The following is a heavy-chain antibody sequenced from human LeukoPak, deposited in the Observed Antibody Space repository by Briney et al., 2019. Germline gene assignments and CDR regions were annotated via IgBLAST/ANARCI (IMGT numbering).Heavy chain of an antibody. D-gene: IGHD2-2*02. Sequence: GGSLRLSCAASGFTFSSYAMSWVRQAPGKGLEWVSAISGSGGSTYYADSVKGRFTISRDNSKNTLYLQMNSLRAEDTAVYYCAKEEQIVVPAAIHPSNNWLDPWGQGTLVTVSS. CDR2: ISGSGGST. J-gene: IGHJ5*02. CDR1: GFTFSSYA. CDR3: AKEEQIVVPAAIHPSNNWLDP. V-gene: IGHV3-23*01.